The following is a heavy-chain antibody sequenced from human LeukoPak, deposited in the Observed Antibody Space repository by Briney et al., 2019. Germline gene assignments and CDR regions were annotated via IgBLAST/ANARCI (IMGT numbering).Heavy chain of an antibody. V-gene: IGHV1-46*01. CDR3: ARDQEGFDY. J-gene: IGHJ4*02. CDR2: IYPRDGST. Sequence: ASVKVSCKASGYTFTNNYLHWVRQAPGQGLEWMGMIYPRDGSTSYAQNFQGRVTVTRDTSTTTVHMELRGLRSEDTAVYYCARDQEGFDYWGQGTVLTVSS. CDR1: GYTFTNNY.